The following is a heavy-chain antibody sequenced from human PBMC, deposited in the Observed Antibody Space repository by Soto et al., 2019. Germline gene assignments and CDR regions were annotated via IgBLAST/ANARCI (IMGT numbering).Heavy chain of an antibody. J-gene: IGHJ4*02. V-gene: IGHV3-30*18. CDR1: GFTFSSYG. Sequence: GGSLRLSCAASGFTFSSYGMHWVRQAPGKGLEWVAVISYDGSNKYYADSVKGRFTISRDNSKNTLYLQMNSLRAEDTAVYYCAKEISGYDPHAGRLDYWGQGTLVTVSS. D-gene: IGHD5-12*01. CDR2: ISYDGSNK. CDR3: AKEISGYDPHAGRLDY.